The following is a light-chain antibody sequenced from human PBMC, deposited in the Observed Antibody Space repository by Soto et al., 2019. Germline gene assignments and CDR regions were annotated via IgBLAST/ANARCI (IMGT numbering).Light chain of an antibody. CDR2: DVS. CDR3: QQYGSSPT. CDR1: QSVSSNY. V-gene: IGKV3-20*01. Sequence: EIVLTQSPGTLSLSPGERATLSCRSSQSVSSNYLAWYQQKPDQAPRLVIYDVSGRATVIPDRFSGSGSGTDFTLTISRLEPEYFAVYYGQQYGSSPTFGQGTKVEIK. J-gene: IGKJ1*01.